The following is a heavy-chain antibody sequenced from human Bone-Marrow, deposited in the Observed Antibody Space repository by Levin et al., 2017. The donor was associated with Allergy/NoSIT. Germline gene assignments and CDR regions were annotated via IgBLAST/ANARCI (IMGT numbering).Heavy chain of an antibody. CDR2: IYWDDEE. CDR3: AHRIHSADDLPLWYSRWWAFDY. D-gene: IGHD5-12*01. V-gene: IGHV2-5*02. J-gene: IGHJ4*02. Sequence: QTLSLTCTFSGFSLSSSGVGVGWIRQPPGKALEWLALIYWDDEERYSPSLKSRLTITKDTSKNQVVLKLTNMDPVDTATYYCAHRIHSADDLPLWYSRWWAFDYWGQGVLVTVSS. CDR1: GFSLSSSGVG.